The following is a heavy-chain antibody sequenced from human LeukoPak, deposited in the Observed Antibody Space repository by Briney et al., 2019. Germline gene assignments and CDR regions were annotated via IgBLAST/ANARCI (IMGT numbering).Heavy chain of an antibody. CDR2: INHSGST. V-gene: IGHV4-39*07. CDR1: GGSISSSSSY. J-gene: IGHJ4*02. CDR3: ARERSNYAFGY. D-gene: IGHD4-11*01. Sequence: SEILSLTCTVSGGSISSSSSYWGWIRQPPGKGLEWIGEINHSGSTNYNPSLKSRVTISVDTSKNLFSLKLSSVTAADTAVYYCARERSNYAFGYWGQGTLVTVSS.